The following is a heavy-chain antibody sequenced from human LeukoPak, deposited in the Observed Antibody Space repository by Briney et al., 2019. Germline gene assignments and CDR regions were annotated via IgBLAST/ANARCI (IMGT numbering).Heavy chain of an antibody. CDR3: VKGFVHPTYYFDY. CDR1: GFTFSNYA. J-gene: IGHJ4*02. CDR2: ITGSGDGT. V-gene: IGHV3-23*01. D-gene: IGHD3-10*01. Sequence: GGSLRLSCAASGFTFSNYAMMWVRQAPGKRLEWVSSITGSGDGTYYADSVRGRFTISRDNSENTLYLQLNSLTAEDTAVYFCVKGFVHPTYYFDYWGQGTLVTVSS.